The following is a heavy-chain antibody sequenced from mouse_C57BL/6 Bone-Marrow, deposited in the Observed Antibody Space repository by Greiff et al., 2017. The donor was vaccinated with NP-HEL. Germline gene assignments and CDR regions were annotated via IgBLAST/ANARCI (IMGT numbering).Heavy chain of an antibody. J-gene: IGHJ3*01. D-gene: IGHD2-5*01. CDR2: INPGSGGT. V-gene: IGHV1-54*01. CDR3: ARAYYSNPAWFAY. CDR1: GYAFTNYL. Sequence: VQLQQSGAELVRPGTSVKVSCKASGYAFTNYLIEWVKQRPGQGLEWIGVINPGSGGTNYKEKFKGKATLTADKSSSTAYMQLSSLTSEDSAVYFCARAYYSNPAWFAYWGQGTLVTVSA.